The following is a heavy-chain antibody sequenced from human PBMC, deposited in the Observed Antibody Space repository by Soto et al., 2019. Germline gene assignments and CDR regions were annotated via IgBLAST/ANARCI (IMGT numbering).Heavy chain of an antibody. V-gene: IGHV4-4*07. CDR3: ARYSNYRSWWFDP. CDR2: IYTSGST. D-gene: IGHD4-4*01. J-gene: IGHJ5*02. Sequence: QVQLQESGPGLVKPSETLSLTCTVSGCSISSYYWSWIRQPAGKGLEWIGRIYTSGSTNYNPSLKSRVTMSVDTSTNQFSLKLSSVTAADPAVYYCARYSNYRSWWFDPWGQGTLVTVSS. CDR1: GCSISSYY.